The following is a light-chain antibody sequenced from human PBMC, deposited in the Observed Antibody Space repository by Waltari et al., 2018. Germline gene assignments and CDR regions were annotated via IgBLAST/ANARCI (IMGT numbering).Light chain of an antibody. CDR1: SHDGGCYHS. CDR3: SSQSSNNVVL. V-gene: IGLV2-14*01. CDR2: DVS. Sequence: QSALTQPASVSGSPGQSVTIFCTGTSHDGGCYHSVPWYQEHPGQAPRVIIYDVSDRPSGVSDRFSGSKSGNTASLTISGLQAEDEADYYCSSQSSNNVVLFGGGTKLTVL. J-gene: IGLJ2*01.